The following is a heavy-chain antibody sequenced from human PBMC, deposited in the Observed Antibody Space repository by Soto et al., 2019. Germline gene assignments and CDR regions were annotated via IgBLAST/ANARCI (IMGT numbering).Heavy chain of an antibody. Sequence: NPSETLSLTCTVSGGSISSGDHYWSWVRQPPGKGLEWIAYIYYSGTTYYNPSLKSRVTMSVDTSKNQFSLNLSSVTAADTAVYYCATYYDSSGPTFDYWGQGTLVTVSS. D-gene: IGHD3-22*01. CDR3: ATYYDSSGPTFDY. V-gene: IGHV4-30-4*01. CDR2: IYYSGTT. J-gene: IGHJ4*02. CDR1: GGSISSGDHY.